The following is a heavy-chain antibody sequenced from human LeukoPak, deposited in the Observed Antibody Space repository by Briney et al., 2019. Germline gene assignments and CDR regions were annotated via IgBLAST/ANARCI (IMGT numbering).Heavy chain of an antibody. V-gene: IGHV3-9*01. Sequence: PGRSLRLFCAAAGFTFVDYAMHWGRRAPGKGLEGVSGISCNGGSIGYADSVKGRFTISRDNAKNSLYLQMNSLRADDTALYYCSKDRGSSWYGRLDYWGQGNLVTVSS. J-gene: IGHJ4*02. CDR2: ISCNGGSI. CDR3: SKDRGSSWYGRLDY. D-gene: IGHD6-13*01. CDR1: GFTFVDYA.